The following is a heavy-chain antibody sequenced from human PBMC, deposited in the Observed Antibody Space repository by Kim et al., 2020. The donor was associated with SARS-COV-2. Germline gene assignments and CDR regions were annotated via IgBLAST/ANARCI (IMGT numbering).Heavy chain of an antibody. D-gene: IGHD6-19*01. V-gene: IGHV1-24*01. Sequence: SVKVSCKVSGYTLTELSMHWVRQAPGKGLEWMGGFDPEDGETIYAQKFQGRVTMTEDTSTDTAYMELSSLRSEDTAVYYCATDTNLSKYSSGWYYYYYGMDVWGQGTTVTVSS. CDR1: GYTLTELS. J-gene: IGHJ6*02. CDR3: ATDTNLSKYSSGWYYYYYGMDV. CDR2: FDPEDGET.